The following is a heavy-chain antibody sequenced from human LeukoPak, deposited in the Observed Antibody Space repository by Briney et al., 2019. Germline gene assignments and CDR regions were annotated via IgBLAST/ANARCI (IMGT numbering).Heavy chain of an antibody. CDR2: INAGNGNT. Sequence: GASVKVSCKASGYTFTSYAMHWVRQAPGQRLEWMGWINAGNGNTKYSQKFQGRVTITRDTSASTAYMELSSLGSEDTAVYYCARVYYDILTGYSPLYYWGQGTLDTVSS. V-gene: IGHV1-3*01. CDR1: GYTFTSYA. D-gene: IGHD3-9*01. J-gene: IGHJ4*02. CDR3: ARVYYDILTGYSPLYY.